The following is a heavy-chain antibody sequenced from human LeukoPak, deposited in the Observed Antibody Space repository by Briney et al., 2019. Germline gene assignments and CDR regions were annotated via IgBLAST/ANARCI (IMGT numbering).Heavy chain of an antibody. V-gene: IGHV4-39*07. Sequence: SETLSLTCTVSGGSISSSSYYWGRIRQPPGKGLEWIGSIYYSGSTYYNPSLKSRVTISVDTSKNQFSPKLSSVTAADTAVYYCARAYIAVAGTSHNWFDPWGQGTLVTVSS. J-gene: IGHJ5*02. CDR3: ARAYIAVAGTSHNWFDP. CDR1: GGSISSSSYY. CDR2: IYYSGST. D-gene: IGHD6-19*01.